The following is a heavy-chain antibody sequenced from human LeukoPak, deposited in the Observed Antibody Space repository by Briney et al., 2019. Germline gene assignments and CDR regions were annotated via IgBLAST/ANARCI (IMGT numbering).Heavy chain of an antibody. J-gene: IGHJ4*02. CDR2: FYGGGNT. V-gene: IGHV3-66*01. Sequence: GGSLRLSCAASGFTLSSNYMSWVRQAPGKGLEWVSVFYGGGNTYYADSVKGRFTISRDNSKNTLYLQMNSLRAEDTAVYYCARDRGIAVAGASYFDYWGQGTLVTVSS. D-gene: IGHD6-19*01. CDR3: ARDRGIAVAGASYFDY. CDR1: GFTLSSNY.